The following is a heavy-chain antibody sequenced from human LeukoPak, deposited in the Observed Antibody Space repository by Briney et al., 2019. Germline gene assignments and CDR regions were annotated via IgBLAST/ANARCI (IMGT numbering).Heavy chain of an antibody. Sequence: GASVKVSCKASGYTFTGYYMHWVRQAPGQGLEWMGRINPNSGGTSYAQKFQGRVTMTRDTSISTAYMELSRLRSDDTAVYYCASWVAAAGTVGYFQHWGQGTLVTVSS. D-gene: IGHD6-13*01. V-gene: IGHV1-2*06. CDR3: ASWVAAAGTVGYFQH. CDR1: GYTFTGYY. CDR2: INPNSGGT. J-gene: IGHJ1*01.